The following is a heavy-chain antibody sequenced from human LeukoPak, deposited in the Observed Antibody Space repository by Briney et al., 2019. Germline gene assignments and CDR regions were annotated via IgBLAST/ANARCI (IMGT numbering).Heavy chain of an antibody. D-gene: IGHD2-2*01. CDR3: AKDLQEYQDV. CDR1: GFTFSSYA. Sequence: GGSLRRSCAASGFTFSSYAMSWVRQAPGKGLEWVSAISGSGGSTDYADSVKGRFTISRDNSKNTLYVQMNSLRAEDTAVYYCAKDLQEYQDVWGKGTTVTVSS. J-gene: IGHJ6*04. V-gene: IGHV3-23*01. CDR2: ISGSGGST.